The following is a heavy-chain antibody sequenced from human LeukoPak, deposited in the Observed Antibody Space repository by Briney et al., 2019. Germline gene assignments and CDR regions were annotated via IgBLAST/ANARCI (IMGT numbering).Heavy chain of an antibody. CDR2: INPNSGDT. CDR1: GYTFTGYY. CDR3: ARANPLYCSSTTCLFDY. J-gene: IGHJ4*02. D-gene: IGHD2-2*01. V-gene: IGHV1-2*06. Sequence: ASVKVSCKASGYTFTGYYMHWVRQAPGQGFEWMGRINPNSGDTNYAQKFQGRVTMTRDTSISTAHMELSRLRSDDMAVYYCARANPLYCSSTTCLFDYWGQGTLVTVSS.